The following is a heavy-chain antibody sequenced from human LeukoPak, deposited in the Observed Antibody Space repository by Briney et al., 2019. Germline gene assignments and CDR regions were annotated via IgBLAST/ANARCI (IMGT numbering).Heavy chain of an antibody. J-gene: IGHJ4*02. CDR3: ATSIAVAGPDY. D-gene: IGHD6-19*01. CDR2: IYYSGST. Sequence: SETLSLTCAVSGGSISSGDYYWSWIRQPPGKGLEWIGYIYYSGSTYYNPSLKSRVTISVDTSKNQFSLKLSSVTAADTAVYYCATSIAVAGPDYWGQGTLVTVSS. CDR1: GGSISSGDYY. V-gene: IGHV4-30-4*01.